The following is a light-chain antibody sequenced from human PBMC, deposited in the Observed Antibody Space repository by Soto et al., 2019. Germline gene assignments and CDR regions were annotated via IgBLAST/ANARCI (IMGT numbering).Light chain of an antibody. CDR2: EAS. J-gene: IGKJ1*01. V-gene: IGKV1-5*03. CDR3: QQYHSYPWT. CDR1: QRISSW. Sequence: DIQMTQSPSSLSASVGDRVTITCRASQRISSWLAWYQQKPGRAPKLLIYEASNLEGGVPSRFSGTGCWTEFTLTISSLQPEYSATYYCQQYHSYPWTFGQGTKVDTK.